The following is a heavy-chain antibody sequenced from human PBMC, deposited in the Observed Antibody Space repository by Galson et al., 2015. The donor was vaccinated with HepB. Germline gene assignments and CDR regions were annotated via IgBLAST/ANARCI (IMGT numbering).Heavy chain of an antibody. V-gene: IGHV3-23*01. CDR2: INGRGSTR. D-gene: IGHD3-16*01. CDR1: GFIFRHHA. J-gene: IGHJ5*02. CDR3: VKEGSWFGGDWFDP. Sequence: SLRLSCAGSGFIFRHHAMAWIRQAPGKGLEWVSGINGRGSTRSYSDAVKGRFSISRDNSKDTVFLQIDNLRAEDTAVYYCVKEGSWFGGDWFDPWGHGALVTVS.